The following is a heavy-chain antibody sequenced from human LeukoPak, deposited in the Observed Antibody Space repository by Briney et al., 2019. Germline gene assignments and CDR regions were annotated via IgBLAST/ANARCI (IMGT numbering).Heavy chain of an antibody. D-gene: IGHD6-13*01. CDR2: ISSSSSYI. J-gene: IGHJ2*01. Sequence: GGSLRLSCAASGFTFSSYCMNWVRQAPGKGLEWVSSISSSSSYIYYADSVKGRFTISRDNAKNSLYLQMNSLRAEDTAVYYCARDPQQLEYWYFDLWGRGTLVTVSS. V-gene: IGHV3-21*01. CDR1: GFTFSSYC. CDR3: ARDPQQLEYWYFDL.